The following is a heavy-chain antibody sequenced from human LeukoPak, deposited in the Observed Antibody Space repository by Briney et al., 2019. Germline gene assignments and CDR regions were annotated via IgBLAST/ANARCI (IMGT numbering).Heavy chain of an antibody. CDR1: GYSFTSYW. CDR3: ARRHYYGSGSYYNYYYGMDV. J-gene: IGHJ6*02. V-gene: IGHV5-51*01. CDR2: IYPGDSDT. Sequence: GESLKISCKGSGYSFTSYWIGWVRQMPGKGLEWMGIIYPGDSDTRYSPSFQGQVTISADKSISTAYLQWSSLKASDTAMYYCARRHYYGSGSYYNYYYGMDVWGQGTTVTVSS. D-gene: IGHD3-10*01.